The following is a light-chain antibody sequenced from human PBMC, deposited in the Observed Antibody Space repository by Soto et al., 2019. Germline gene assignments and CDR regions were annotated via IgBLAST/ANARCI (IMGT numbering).Light chain of an antibody. CDR3: QQYNSYPWT. V-gene: IGKV1-5*03. Sequence: DIQMTQSPCTLSASVGDRVTITCRASQSISDWLAWYQQKPGKAPKLLIYKASSLESGVPSRFSGSGSGTEFTLTISSLQPDDFATYYCQQYNSYPWTFGQGTKVDIK. CDR1: QSISDW. J-gene: IGKJ1*01. CDR2: KAS.